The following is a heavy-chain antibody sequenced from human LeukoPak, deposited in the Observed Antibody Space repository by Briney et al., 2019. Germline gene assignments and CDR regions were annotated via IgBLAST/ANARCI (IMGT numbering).Heavy chain of an antibody. J-gene: IGHJ4*02. Sequence: QSSETLSLTCTVSGGSISSSSYYWGWIRQPPGKGLEWFGSIYYSGSTYYNPSLKSRVTISVDTSKNQFSLKLSSVTAADTAVYYCARLGPRAFRYFDWHHGMNYFDYWGQGTLVTVSS. D-gene: IGHD3-9*01. V-gene: IGHV4-39*01. CDR2: IYYSGST. CDR3: ARLGPRAFRYFDWHHGMNYFDY. CDR1: GGSISSSSYY.